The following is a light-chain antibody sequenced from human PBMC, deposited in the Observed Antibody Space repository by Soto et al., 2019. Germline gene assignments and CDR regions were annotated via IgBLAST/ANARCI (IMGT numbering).Light chain of an antibody. Sequence: IVLTQSPGTLSLSPGERATLSCRASQSVSSNLAWYQQKPGQAPRLLIYRTSTRATGIPDRFSGSGSGADFTLTISRLEPEDFAVYYCQQYISSPLTFGQGTKVDI. CDR2: RTS. V-gene: IGKV3-20*01. CDR3: QQYISSPLT. J-gene: IGKJ1*01. CDR1: QSVSSN.